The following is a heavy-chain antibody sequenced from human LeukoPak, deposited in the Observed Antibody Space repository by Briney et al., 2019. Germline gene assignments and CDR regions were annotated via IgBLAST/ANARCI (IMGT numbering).Heavy chain of an antibody. Sequence: SVKVSCKASGGTFSSYAISWVRQAPGQGLEWMGGIIPIFGTANYAQKFQGRVTITADKSTSTACMELSGLRSEDTAVYYCARAKDYDILTGREVDGMDVWGKGTTVTVSS. CDR1: GGTFSSYA. D-gene: IGHD3-9*01. V-gene: IGHV1-69*06. CDR2: IIPIFGTA. CDR3: ARAKDYDILTGREVDGMDV. J-gene: IGHJ6*04.